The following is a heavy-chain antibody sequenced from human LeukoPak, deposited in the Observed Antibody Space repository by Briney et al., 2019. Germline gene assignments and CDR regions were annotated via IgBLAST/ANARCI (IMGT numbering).Heavy chain of an antibody. CDR2: IYYSGST. CDR1: GGSISSYY. J-gene: IGHJ6*03. Sequence: SETLSLTCTVSGGSISSYYWSWIRQPPGKGLEWIGYIYYSGSTNYNPSLKSRVTISVDTSKNQFSLKLSSVTAADTAVYYCARGPYSSSWYSYYYYYYMDVWGKGTTVTVSS. V-gene: IGHV4-59*12. D-gene: IGHD6-13*01. CDR3: ARGPYSSSWYSYYYYYYMDV.